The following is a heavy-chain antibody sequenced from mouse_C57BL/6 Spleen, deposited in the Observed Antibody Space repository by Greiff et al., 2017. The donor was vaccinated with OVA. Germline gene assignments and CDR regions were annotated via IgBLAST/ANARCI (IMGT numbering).Heavy chain of an antibody. CDR1: GFTFSSYA. D-gene: IGHD4-1*01. CDR3: ARWDDPRGFAY. Sequence: EVQRVESGGGLVKPGGSLKLSCAASGFTFSSYAMSWVRQTPEKRLEWVATISDGGSYTYYPDNVKGRFTISRDNAKNNLYLQMSHLKSEDTAMYYCARWDDPRGFAYWGQGTLVTVSA. J-gene: IGHJ3*01. V-gene: IGHV5-4*01. CDR2: ISDGGSYT.